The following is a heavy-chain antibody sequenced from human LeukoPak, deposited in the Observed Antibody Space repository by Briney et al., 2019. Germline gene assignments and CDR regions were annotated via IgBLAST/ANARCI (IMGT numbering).Heavy chain of an antibody. J-gene: IGHJ5*02. CDR1: GFTFSSYA. CDR3: ARDPGPFDP. Sequence: PGGSLRLSCAASGFTFSSYAMSWVRQAPGKGLEWMGGIIPIFGTANYAQKFQGRVTITADESTSTAYMELSSLRSEDTAVYYCARDPGPFDPWGQGTLVTVSS. V-gene: IGHV1-69*01. CDR2: IIPIFGTA.